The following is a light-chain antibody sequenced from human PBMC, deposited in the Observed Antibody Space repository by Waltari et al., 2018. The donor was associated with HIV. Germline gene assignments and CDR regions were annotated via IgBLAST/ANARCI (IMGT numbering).Light chain of an antibody. CDR2: GAS. J-gene: IGKJ2*01. CDR3: QQFGSSPQCSRVT. CDR1: QSVSSGY. Sequence: EIVLTQPPGTLSLSPGERATISCRASQSVSSGYLAWYQQKPGQAPRLLIYGASSRATGIPDRFSGSGSGTDFTLTISRLEPEDFAVYYCQQFGSSPQCSRVTFGQGTKLEIK. V-gene: IGKV3-20*01.